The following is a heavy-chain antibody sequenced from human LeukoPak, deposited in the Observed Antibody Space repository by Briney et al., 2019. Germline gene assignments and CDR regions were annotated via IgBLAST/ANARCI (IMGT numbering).Heavy chain of an antibody. V-gene: IGHV3-9*01. D-gene: IGHD6-13*01. CDR1: GFTFDDYA. CDR2: ISWNSGSI. Sequence: GRSLRLSCKVSGFTFDDYAMHWVRQVPGKGLEWVSGISWNSGSIGYADSVKGRFTISRDNAKNSLYLQMNSLRAEDTALYYCARTPHTAAGTTGYFDYWGQGTLVTVSS. J-gene: IGHJ4*02. CDR3: ARTPHTAAGTTGYFDY.